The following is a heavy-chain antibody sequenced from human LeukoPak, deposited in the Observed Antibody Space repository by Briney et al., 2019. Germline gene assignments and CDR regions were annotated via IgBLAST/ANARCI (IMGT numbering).Heavy chain of an antibody. V-gene: IGHV3-7*01. CDR3: ARDRPTLTGYYPFDY. J-gene: IGHJ4*02. D-gene: IGHD3-9*01. Sequence: GGSLRLSCAASGFTFSSYWMSWVRQAPGKGLEWVANIEQDGSEKYYVDSVKGRFTISRDNAKNSLYLQMNSLRAEDTAVYYCARDRPTLTGYYPFDYWGQGTLVTVSS. CDR2: IEQDGSEK. CDR1: GFTFSSYW.